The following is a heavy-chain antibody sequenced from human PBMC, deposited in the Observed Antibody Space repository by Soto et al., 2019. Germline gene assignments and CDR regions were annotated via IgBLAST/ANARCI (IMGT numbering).Heavy chain of an antibody. J-gene: IGHJ4*02. CDR1: RGPFSGYH. D-gene: IGHD3-10*01. CDR3: ARHRGPTGPNY. V-gene: IGHV4-34*01. Sequence: PSETLSLTYAVYRGPFSGYHWGWIRQPPGKGLEWIGSMYHSGNTYHNPSLKSRVTISVDTSKNQLSLNLRSVTAADTAVYYCARHRGPTGPNYWGQGTLVTVSS. CDR2: MYHSGNT.